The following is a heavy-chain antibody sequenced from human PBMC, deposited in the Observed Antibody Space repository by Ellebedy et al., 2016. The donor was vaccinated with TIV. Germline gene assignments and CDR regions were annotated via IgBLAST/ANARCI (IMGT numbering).Heavy chain of an antibody. V-gene: IGHV4-34*01. CDR3: ARGRPAYYGDYPGGITSFDY. J-gene: IGHJ4*02. Sequence: SETLSLTCAVYGGSFSGYYWSWIRQPPGKGLEWIGEINHSGSTNYNPSLKSRVTVSVDTSKNQFSLKLSSVTAADTAVYYCARGRPAYYGDYPGGITSFDYWGQGTLVTVSS. CDR2: INHSGST. D-gene: IGHD4-17*01. CDR1: GGSFSGYY.